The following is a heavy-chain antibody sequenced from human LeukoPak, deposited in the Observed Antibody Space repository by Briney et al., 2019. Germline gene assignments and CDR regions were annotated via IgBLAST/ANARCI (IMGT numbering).Heavy chain of an antibody. J-gene: IGHJ4*02. Sequence: GGSLRLSCAASGFTFGSYGMSWVRQAPGKGLEWVSAISGSGGSTYYADSVKGRFTISRDNSKNTLYLQMNSLRAEDTAVYYCAKDRKRDGYNLWGQGTLVTVSS. D-gene: IGHD5-24*01. CDR1: GFTFGSYG. V-gene: IGHV3-23*01. CDR3: AKDRKRDGYNL. CDR2: ISGSGGST.